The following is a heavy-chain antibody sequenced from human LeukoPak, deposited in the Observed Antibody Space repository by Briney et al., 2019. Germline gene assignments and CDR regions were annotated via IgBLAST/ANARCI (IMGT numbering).Heavy chain of an antibody. CDR3: ARRGATYGGTDFDL. J-gene: IGHJ4*02. CDR2: IYYSGST. Sequence: SETLSLTCTVSNGSITNYYWSWIRQTTGKGLEWIGFIYYSGSTNYNPSLKSRVTMSVGTSNNQFSLKLSSVTAADTAVYYCARRGATYGGTDFDLWGQGTLVTVSS. V-gene: IGHV4-59*08. CDR1: NGSITNYY. D-gene: IGHD4-23*01.